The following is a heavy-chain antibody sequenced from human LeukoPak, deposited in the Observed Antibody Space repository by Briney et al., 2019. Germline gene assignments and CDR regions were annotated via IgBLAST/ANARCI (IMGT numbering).Heavy chain of an antibody. CDR1: GFTFDDYA. J-gene: IGHJ4*02. CDR2: ISWNSGSI. Sequence: QPGRSLRLSCAASGFTFDDYAMHWVRQAPGKGLEWVSGISWNSGSIGYADSVKGRFTISRDNAKNSLYLQMNSLRAEDTALYYCAKVRHYGDYMGHLDYWGQGTLVTVSS. V-gene: IGHV3-9*01. CDR3: AKVRHYGDYMGHLDY. D-gene: IGHD4-17*01.